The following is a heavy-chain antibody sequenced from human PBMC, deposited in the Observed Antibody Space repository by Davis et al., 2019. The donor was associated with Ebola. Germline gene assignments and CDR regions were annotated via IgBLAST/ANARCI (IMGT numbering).Heavy chain of an antibody. V-gene: IGHV3-30*18. CDR1: GFTFSSYR. CDR3: AKDTSNVWFDV. Sequence: PGGSLRLSCAASGFTFSSYRMHWVRQAPGKGLEWVAVISYDGSNKYYADSVKGRFTISRDNSKNTLHLQMNSLRVEDTAIYYCAKDTSNVWFDVWGQGTMVTVSS. J-gene: IGHJ3*01. D-gene: IGHD6-19*01. CDR2: ISYDGSNK.